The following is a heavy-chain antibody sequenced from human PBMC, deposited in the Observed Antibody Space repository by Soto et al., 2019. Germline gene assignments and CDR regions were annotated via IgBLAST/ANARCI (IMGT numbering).Heavy chain of an antibody. D-gene: IGHD3-22*01. CDR2: ISASGGST. Sequence: PGGSLRLSCVVSGFTFRGYAMSWVRQAPGKGLEWVSSISASGGSTYYADFVKGRFTISRDNSKNSLYLQMNSLRDEDTAVYYCARDSSGYSYGMDVWGQGTTVTVSS. CDR3: ARDSSGYSYGMDV. CDR1: GFTFRGYA. J-gene: IGHJ6*02. V-gene: IGHV3-23*01.